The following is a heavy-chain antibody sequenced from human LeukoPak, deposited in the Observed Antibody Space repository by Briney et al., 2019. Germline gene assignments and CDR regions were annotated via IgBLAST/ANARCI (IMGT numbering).Heavy chain of an antibody. D-gene: IGHD6-25*01. CDR1: GFTFSTCG. CDR3: AKEPYSSVYYFYYMDV. J-gene: IGHJ6*03. Sequence: PGGSLRLSCAASGFTFSTCGMHWVRQAPGKGLEWVAFIRYGGSDIYYGDSVKGRFTISRVNSKNTLYLQMNSLRGEDTAVYYCAKEPYSSVYYFYYMDVWGKGTTVTVSS. V-gene: IGHV3-30*02. CDR2: IRYGGSDI.